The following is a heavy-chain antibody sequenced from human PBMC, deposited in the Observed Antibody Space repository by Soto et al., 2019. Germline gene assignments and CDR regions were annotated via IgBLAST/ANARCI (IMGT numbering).Heavy chain of an antibody. V-gene: IGHV3-48*03. J-gene: IGHJ4*02. Sequence: GGSLRLSCAASGFTFSSYEMNWVRQAPGKGLEWVSYISSSGSTIYYADSVKGRFTISRDNAKNSLYLQMNSLRAEDTAVYYCARGYYDSSGYPSDYFDYWGQGTLVTVSS. D-gene: IGHD3-22*01. CDR1: GFTFSSYE. CDR3: ARGYYDSSGYPSDYFDY. CDR2: ISSSGSTI.